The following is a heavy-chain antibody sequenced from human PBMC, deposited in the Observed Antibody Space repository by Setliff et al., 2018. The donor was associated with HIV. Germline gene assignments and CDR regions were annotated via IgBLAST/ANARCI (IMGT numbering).Heavy chain of an antibody. CDR2: ISPGGSII. J-gene: IGHJ4*01. CDR3: ARDLSFGEYDSWSGHYHLDY. V-gene: IGHV3-20*04. CDR1: GLMFDDYG. Sequence: PGGSLRLSCAASGLMFDDYGMSWVRQIPGKGLEWISYISPGGSIIYYSDSVKGRFTVSRDNGKESLSLQMNSLRADDTAMYFCARDLSFGEYDSWSGHYHLDYWGHGTLVTVSS. D-gene: IGHD3-3*01.